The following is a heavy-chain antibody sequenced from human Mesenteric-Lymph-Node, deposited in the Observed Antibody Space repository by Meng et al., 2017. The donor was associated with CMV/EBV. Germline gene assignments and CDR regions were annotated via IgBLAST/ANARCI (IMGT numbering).Heavy chain of an antibody. CDR1: GFTFSSYT. Sequence: GGSLRLSCAASGFTFSSYTMTWVRQAPGKGLEWVSSISSSSNSIYYSDSLRGRFTISRDNTKNSMYLQMNSLRGEDTAVYYCATVAGRGILENWGQGTLVTVSS. V-gene: IGHV3-21*01. CDR2: ISSSSNSI. D-gene: IGHD6-19*01. J-gene: IGHJ4*02. CDR3: ATVAGRGILEN.